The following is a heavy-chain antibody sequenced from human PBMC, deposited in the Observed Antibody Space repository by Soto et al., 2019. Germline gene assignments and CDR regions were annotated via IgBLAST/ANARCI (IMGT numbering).Heavy chain of an antibody. V-gene: IGHV3-53*01. D-gene: IGHD3-10*01. CDR3: GTPPGGGGY. J-gene: IGHJ4*02. CDR1: GFTVSNNC. CDR2: IYSGGYT. Sequence: EVQLVESGGGLIQPGGSLRLSCAVSGFTVSNNCMSWVRQAPGKGLEGVSVIYSGGYTAYGDSVKGRFTISRDNSKNTLFPQKKSLGPRGPAVFYCGTPPGGGGYWGQGTLVTVSS.